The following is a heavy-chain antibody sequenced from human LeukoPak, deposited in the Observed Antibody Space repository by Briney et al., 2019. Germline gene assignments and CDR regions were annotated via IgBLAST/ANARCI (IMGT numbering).Heavy chain of an antibody. V-gene: IGHV1-8*01. CDR1: GYTFISYD. J-gene: IGHJ4*02. Sequence: ASVGVSCKASGYTFISYDIHWVRQAPGQGLEWMGWMDTNSDNTVSAQKFQGRVTMTKTASISTAYMELRSLRSEDTAVYYCMSTSNWGSVIFDYWGQGTLVTVSS. CDR2: MDTNSDNT. D-gene: IGHD7-27*01. CDR3: MSTSNWGSVIFDY.